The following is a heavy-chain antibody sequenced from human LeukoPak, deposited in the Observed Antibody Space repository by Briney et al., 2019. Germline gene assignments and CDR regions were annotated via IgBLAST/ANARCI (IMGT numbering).Heavy chain of an antibody. CDR2: LNHSGST. V-gene: IGHV4-34*01. Sequence: PSETLSLTCAVYGGSFSGYYWSWIRQPPGKGLGWIGELNHSGSTNYNPSLKSRVTISVDTSKNQFSLKLSSVTAADTAVYYCASLDGYYFDYWGQGTLVTVSS. J-gene: IGHJ4*02. CDR3: ASLDGYYFDY. CDR1: GGSFSGYY.